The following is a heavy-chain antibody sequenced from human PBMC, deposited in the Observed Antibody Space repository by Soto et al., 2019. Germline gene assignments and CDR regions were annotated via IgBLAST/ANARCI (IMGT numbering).Heavy chain of an antibody. V-gene: IGHV1-18*01. CDR2: INTYNGNI. J-gene: IGHJ4*02. CDR3: ARERGNYKYFDY. Sequence: QVQLVQSGAEVKKPGASVKVSCKVSGYTFANYGISWARQAPGQGLEWMGWINTYNGNINYAQKLQGRVTMTTDTSTSTAYMGLRSLRSDDTALYYCARERGNYKYFDYWGQGTLVTVSS. D-gene: IGHD1-7*01. CDR1: GYTFANYG.